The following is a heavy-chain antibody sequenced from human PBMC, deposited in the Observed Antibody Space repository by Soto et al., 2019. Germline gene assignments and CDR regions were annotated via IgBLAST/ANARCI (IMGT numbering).Heavy chain of an antibody. D-gene: IGHD3-22*01. Sequence: EMQLGESGGGLVKPGGSLRLSCAVSGYAFEVAWMNWVRQAPGKGLEGVGRIKSKPDGGTTEYAAPVEGRFTISRDDSTSTLYLQMNSLRTEDTAVYYCTTGRRDYYGNSYMDLWGKGTTVTVSS. V-gene: IGHV3-15*01. CDR2: IKSKPDGGTT. CDR1: GYAFEVAW. CDR3: TTGRRDYYGNSYMDL. J-gene: IGHJ6*03.